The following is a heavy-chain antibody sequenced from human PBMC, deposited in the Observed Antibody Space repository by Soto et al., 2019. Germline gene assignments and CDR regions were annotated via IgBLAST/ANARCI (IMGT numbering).Heavy chain of an antibody. CDR3: ASFLCSSPDAFDI. V-gene: IGHV1-8*01. Sequence: ASVKVSCMASGYTFTRYDINWVRQATGQGLERIGWMNPNSGIIGYAQKFQGRVTMTRITSISTAYMLLISLRSVDMAVYYCASFLCSSPDAFDIWGQGTMVTVAS. D-gene: IGHD6-13*01. CDR2: MNPNSGII. J-gene: IGHJ3*02. CDR1: GYTFTRYD.